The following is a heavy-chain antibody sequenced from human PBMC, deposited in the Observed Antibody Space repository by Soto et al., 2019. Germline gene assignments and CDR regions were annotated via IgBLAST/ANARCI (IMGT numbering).Heavy chain of an antibody. J-gene: IGHJ5*02. D-gene: IGHD3-10*01. CDR1: GFTFSSYA. Sequence: GGSLRLSCAASGFTFSSYAMSWVRQAPGKGLEWVSAISGSGGSTYYADSVKGRFTVSRDNSKNTLYLQMNSLRAEDTAVYYCAKSPADYGSGSYQFDPWGQGTLVTVSS. CDR2: ISGSGGST. CDR3: AKSPADYGSGSYQFDP. V-gene: IGHV3-23*01.